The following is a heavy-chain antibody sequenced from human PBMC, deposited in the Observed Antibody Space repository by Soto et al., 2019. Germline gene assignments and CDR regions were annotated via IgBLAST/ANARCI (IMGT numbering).Heavy chain of an antibody. J-gene: IGHJ4*02. CDR1: GGSFSSYA. Sequence: ASVKVSCKASGGSFSSYAISWVRQAPGQGLEWMGGIIPIFGTPSYAQKFQGRVTITANESTSTAYMELSSLRSEDTAVYYCAREYRSSSGRFDNWGQGTLVTVSS. CDR3: AREYRSSSGRFDN. CDR2: IIPIFGTP. V-gene: IGHV1-69*13. D-gene: IGHD6-6*01.